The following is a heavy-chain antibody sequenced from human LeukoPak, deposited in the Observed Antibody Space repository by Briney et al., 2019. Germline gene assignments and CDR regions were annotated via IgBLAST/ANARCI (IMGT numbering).Heavy chain of an antibody. V-gene: IGHV3-48*02. D-gene: IGHD3-10*01. CDR1: GFTFSSYS. J-gene: IGHJ4*02. CDR3: ARDAHIVRGVNPLDY. CDR2: VSYSSSTI. Sequence: GGSLRLSCAASGFTFSSYSMNWVRQAPGKGLEWISYVSYSSSTIYYADSVKGRFTISRDNAKNSLYLQMNSLRDEDTAVYYCARDAHIVRGVNPLDYWGQGTLVTV.